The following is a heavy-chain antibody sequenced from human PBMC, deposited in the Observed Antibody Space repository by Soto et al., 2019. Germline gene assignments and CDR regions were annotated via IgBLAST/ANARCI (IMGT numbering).Heavy chain of an antibody. V-gene: IGHV1-2*04. CDR2: INPNRGGT. D-gene: IGHD6-13*01. J-gene: IGHJ4*02. CDR1: GYTFTDYY. Sequence: QVQLVQSGAEVKKPGASVKVSCKASGYTFTDYYMHWVRQAPGQGREWMGWINPNRGGTNYAQKFQGWVTMTRDTSISTAYMELSRLTSDDTAVYYCASGKQQQLDGALDYWGQGTLVIVSS. CDR3: ASGKQQQLDGALDY.